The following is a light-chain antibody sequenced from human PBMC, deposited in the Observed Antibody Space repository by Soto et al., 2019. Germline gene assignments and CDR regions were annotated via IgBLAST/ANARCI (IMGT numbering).Light chain of an antibody. CDR1: SSNIGSNY. Sequence: QSVLTQPPSASGTPGQRVTISCSGSSSNIGSNYVYWYQQLPGTAPKLLIYRNNQRPSGVPDRFSGSKSGTSASLAISGLRSEDEAGYYCAAWDDSLSGLVVFGGGTKVTVL. J-gene: IGLJ2*01. CDR2: RNN. V-gene: IGLV1-47*01. CDR3: AAWDDSLSGLVV.